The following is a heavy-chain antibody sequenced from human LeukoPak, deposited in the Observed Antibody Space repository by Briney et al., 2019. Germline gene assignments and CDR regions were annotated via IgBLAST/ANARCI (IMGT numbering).Heavy chain of an antibody. V-gene: IGHV3-66*01. CDR1: GFTFSSYA. Sequence: GGSLRLSCAASGFTFSSYAMSWVRQAPGKGLEWVSVIYSGGSTYYADSVKGRFTISRDNSKNTLYLQMNSLRAEDTAVYYCARAPGIAAAGTYYFDYWGQGTLVTVSS. CDR3: ARAPGIAAAGTYYFDY. J-gene: IGHJ4*02. D-gene: IGHD6-13*01. CDR2: IYSGGST.